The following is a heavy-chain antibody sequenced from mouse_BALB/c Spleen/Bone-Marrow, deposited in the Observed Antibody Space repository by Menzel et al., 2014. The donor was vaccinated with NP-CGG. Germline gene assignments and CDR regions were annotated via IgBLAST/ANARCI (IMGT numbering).Heavy chain of an antibody. J-gene: IGHJ4*01. CDR3: ARDYDYGNYAMDY. Sequence: EVQLQQSGPELVKPGASMKISCKASGYSFTGYSMNWVKQSQGKNLEWIGLINPYNGGTSYNQKFKGKATITVDKSSSTAYMELLSLTSEDSAVYYCARDYDYGNYAMDYRGQGTSVTVSS. CDR1: GYSFTGYS. D-gene: IGHD2-4*01. V-gene: IGHV1-18*01. CDR2: INPYNGGT.